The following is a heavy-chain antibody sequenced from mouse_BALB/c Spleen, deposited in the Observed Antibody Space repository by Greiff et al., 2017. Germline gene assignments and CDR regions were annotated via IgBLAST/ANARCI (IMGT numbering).Heavy chain of an antibody. V-gene: IGHV3-2*02. CDR3: ARRGYGNYPRYAMDY. CDR1: GYSITSDYA. D-gene: IGHD2-1*01. J-gene: IGHJ4*01. CDR2: ISYSGST. Sequence: EVKLMESGPGLVKPSQSLSLTCTVTGYSITSDYAWNWIRQFPGNTLEWMGYISYSGSTSYNPSLKSRISITRDTSKNQFFLQLNSVTTEDTATYYCARRGYGNYPRYAMDYWGQGTSVTVSS.